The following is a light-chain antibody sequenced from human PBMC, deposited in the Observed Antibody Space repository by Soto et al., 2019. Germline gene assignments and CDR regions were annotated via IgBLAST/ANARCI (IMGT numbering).Light chain of an antibody. CDR3: CSYVGATTYV. CDR1: SNNIGGYNV. CDR2: EGI. J-gene: IGLJ1*01. V-gene: IGLV2-23*01. Sequence: QSVLTQPASVSGSPGQSITISCTGTSNNIGGYNVVSWYQRHPGTAPKVIIYEGIKRPSGVSNRFSGSISGSTASLTISGLQAEDEADYYCCSYVGATTYVFGTGTKVTVL.